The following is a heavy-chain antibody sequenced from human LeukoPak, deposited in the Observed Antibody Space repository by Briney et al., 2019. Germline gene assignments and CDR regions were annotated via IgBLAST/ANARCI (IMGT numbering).Heavy chain of an antibody. V-gene: IGHV5-51*01. CDR3: ARTQDYYYYMDV. CDR2: IYPGEFDI. Sequence: GESLKISCKGSGYNFNDYWIGWVRQMPGKGLEWVGLIYPGEFDIRYSPSFQGQVTISADKSISTAYLQWSSLKASDTAMYYCARTQDYYYYMDVWGKGTTVTISS. J-gene: IGHJ6*03. CDR1: GYNFNDYW.